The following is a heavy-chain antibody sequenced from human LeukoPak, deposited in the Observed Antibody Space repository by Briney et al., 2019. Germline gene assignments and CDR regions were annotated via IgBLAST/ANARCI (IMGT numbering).Heavy chain of an antibody. D-gene: IGHD3-22*01. Sequence: PSETLSLTCSVSGDSTGSRSYYWGWIRQSPGKGLEWIGSIYYSGRTYYNSSLKSRVAISVDTSVNQISLRLTSVTATDTAIYYCARHTFHGQAVIVVVPTPDWYFDVWGRGTLVAVSS. CDR3: ARHTFHGQAVIVVVPTPDWYFDV. J-gene: IGHJ2*01. CDR1: GDSTGSRSYY. V-gene: IGHV4-39*01. CDR2: IYYSGRT.